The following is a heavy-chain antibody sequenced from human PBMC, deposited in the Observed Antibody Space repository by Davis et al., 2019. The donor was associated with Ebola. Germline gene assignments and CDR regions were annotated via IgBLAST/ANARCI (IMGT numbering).Heavy chain of an antibody. CDR3: ARGGYCSSTSCYGGYYYYVMDV. J-gene: IGHJ6*02. CDR2: IYHSGST. D-gene: IGHD2-2*01. CDR1: GGSISSSNW. V-gene: IGHV4-4*02. Sequence: MPSETLSLTCAVSGGSISSSNWWSWVRQPPGKGLEWIGEIYHSGSTNYNPSLKSRVTISVDKSKNQFSLKLSSVTAADTAVYYCARGGYCSSTSCYGGYYYYVMDVWGQGTTVTVSS.